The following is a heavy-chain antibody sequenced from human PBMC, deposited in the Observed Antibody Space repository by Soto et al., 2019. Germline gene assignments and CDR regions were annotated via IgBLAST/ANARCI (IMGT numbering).Heavy chain of an antibody. CDR1: GGTFSSYA. J-gene: IGHJ6*02. CDR2: IIPIFGTA. CDR3: ARDWDKGYYYGMDV. Sequence: SVKVSCKASGGTFSSYAISWVRQAPGQGLEWTGGIIPIFGTANYAQKFQGRVTITADESTSTAYMELSSLRSEDTAVYYCARDWDKGYYYGMDVWGQGTTVPVSS. D-gene: IGHD1-26*01. V-gene: IGHV1-69*13.